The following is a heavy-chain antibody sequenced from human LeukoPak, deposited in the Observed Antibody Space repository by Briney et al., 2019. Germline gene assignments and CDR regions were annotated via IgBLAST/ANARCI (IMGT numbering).Heavy chain of an antibody. Sequence: ASXKVSCKASGGTFISYAISWVGQAPGKGHEWMGGIIHIFGTGNYAQKFQGRVTITTEESTSTAYMELSSLRSEDTAVYYCAREGFNTYDYWGQGTLVTVSS. J-gene: IGHJ4*02. CDR1: GGTFISYA. CDR3: AREGFNTYDY. D-gene: IGHD3-10*01. CDR2: IIHIFGTG. V-gene: IGHV1-69*05.